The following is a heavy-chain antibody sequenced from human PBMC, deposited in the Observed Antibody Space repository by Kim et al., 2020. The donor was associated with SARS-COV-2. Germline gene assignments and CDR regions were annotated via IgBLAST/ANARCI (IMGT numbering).Heavy chain of an antibody. CDR3: ARDYCSGGSCYRSVKGPDY. Sequence: GGSLRLSCAASGFTFSSYSMNWVRQAPGKGLECVSSISSSSSYIYYADSVKGRFTISRDNAKNSLYLQMNSLRAEDTAVYYCARDYCSGGSCYRSVKGPDYCGQGTLVTVSS. CDR1: GFTFSSYS. CDR2: ISSSSSYI. J-gene: IGHJ4*02. V-gene: IGHV3-21*01. D-gene: IGHD2-15*01.